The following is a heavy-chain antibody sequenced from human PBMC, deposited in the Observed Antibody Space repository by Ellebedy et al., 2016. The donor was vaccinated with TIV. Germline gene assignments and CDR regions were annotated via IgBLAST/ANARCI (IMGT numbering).Heavy chain of an antibody. Sequence: GESLKISXAASGFTFSSYTMYWVRQAPGKGLAYVSSISNSGDRIYYANSVKGRFTISRDNSKNTLYLQMGSLTPDDMAVYYCARGGVGSYDYWGQGTLVTVSS. CDR1: GFTFSSYT. D-gene: IGHD3-10*01. V-gene: IGHV3-64*01. CDR2: ISNSGDRI. CDR3: ARGGVGSYDY. J-gene: IGHJ4*02.